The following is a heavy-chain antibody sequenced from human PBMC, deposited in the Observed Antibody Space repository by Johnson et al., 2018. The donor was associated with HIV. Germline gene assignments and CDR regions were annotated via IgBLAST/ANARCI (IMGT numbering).Heavy chain of an antibody. CDR1: GFTFSSYA. CDR2: ISYDGSNK. D-gene: IGHD6-6*01. J-gene: IGHJ3*02. V-gene: IGHV3-30-3*01. Sequence: QVQLVESGGGVVRPGGSLRLSCAASGFTFSSYAMHWVRQAPGKGLEWVAVISYDGSNKYYADSVKGRFTISRDNSKNTLYLQMNSLRAEDTAVYYCARDLPAIAARPGGAFDIWGQGTMVTVSS. CDR3: ARDLPAIAARPGGAFDI.